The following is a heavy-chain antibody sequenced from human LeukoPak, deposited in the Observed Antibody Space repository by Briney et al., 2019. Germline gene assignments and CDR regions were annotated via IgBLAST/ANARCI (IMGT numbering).Heavy chain of an antibody. CDR1: GGSFSGYY. V-gene: IGHV4-34*01. CDR3: AGGNYDFWSGFVDY. Sequence: DPSETLSLICAVYGGSFSGYYWSWIRQPPGKGLEWIGEINHSGSTNYNPSLKSRVTISVDTSKNQFSLKLSSVTAADTAVYYCAGGNYDFWSGFVDYWGQGTLVTVSS. CDR2: INHSGST. J-gene: IGHJ4*02. D-gene: IGHD3-3*01.